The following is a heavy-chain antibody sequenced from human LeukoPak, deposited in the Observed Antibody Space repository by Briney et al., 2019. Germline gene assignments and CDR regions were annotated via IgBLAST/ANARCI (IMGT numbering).Heavy chain of an antibody. CDR2: IYYSGST. V-gene: IGHV4-61*08. CDR1: GGSISSGDYY. J-gene: IGHJ4*02. Sequence: SQTLSLTCTVSGGSISSGDYYWSWIRQPPGKGLEWIGYIYYSGSTNYNPSLKSRVTISVDTSKNQFSLKLSSVTAADTAVYYCARVLRRRYFDWQFDYRGQGTLVTVSS. D-gene: IGHD3-9*01. CDR3: ARVLRRRYFDWQFDY.